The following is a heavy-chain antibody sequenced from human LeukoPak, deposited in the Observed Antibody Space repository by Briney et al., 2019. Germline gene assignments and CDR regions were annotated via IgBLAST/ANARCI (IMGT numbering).Heavy chain of an antibody. J-gene: IGHJ4*02. CDR3: ARARIAAPLIDY. CDR1: GFTFSNYE. D-gene: IGHD6-13*01. CDR2: ISDNGRTS. Sequence: PGGSLRLSCATSGFTFSNYEMNWVRQTPGKGLEWVSYISDNGRTSYYADSVKGRFTISRDNAENSLYLQMNSLRVEDTSVYYCARARIAAPLIDYWGQGTLVTVSS. V-gene: IGHV3-48*03.